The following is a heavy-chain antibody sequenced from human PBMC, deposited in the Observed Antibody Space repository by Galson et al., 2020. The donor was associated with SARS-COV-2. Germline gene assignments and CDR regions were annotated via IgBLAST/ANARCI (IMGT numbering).Heavy chain of an antibody. CDR2: INHSGST. J-gene: IGHJ4*02. V-gene: IGHV4-34*01. D-gene: IGHD5-12*01. Sequence: SETLSLTCAVYGGSFSGYYWSWLRQPPGKGLEWIGAINHSGSTNYNPSLKSRVTISVDMSKNQFSLKLSSVTAADTAVYYCARGPRRWLQLTYFDYWGQGTLVTVSS. CDR3: ARGPRRWLQLTYFDY. CDR1: GGSFSGYY.